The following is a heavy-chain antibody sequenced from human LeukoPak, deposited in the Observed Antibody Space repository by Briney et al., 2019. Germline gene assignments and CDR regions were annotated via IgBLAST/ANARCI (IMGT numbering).Heavy chain of an antibody. CDR2: VSGSGDNT. CDR3: ARGRRDGYNSPFDY. CDR1: GFTFSTYA. V-gene: IGHV3-23*01. Sequence: GGSLRLSCAASGFTFSTYAMSWVRQAPGKGLEWVSEVSGSGDNTDYADSVKGRFTISRDNSKNTLYLQMNSLRAEDTAVYYCARGRRDGYNSPFDYWGQGTLVTVSS. D-gene: IGHD5-12*01. J-gene: IGHJ4*02.